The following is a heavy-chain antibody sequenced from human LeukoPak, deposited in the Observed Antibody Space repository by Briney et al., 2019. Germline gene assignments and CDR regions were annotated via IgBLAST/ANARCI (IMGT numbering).Heavy chain of an antibody. CDR2: ISGSGGST. J-gene: IGHJ5*02. Sequence: PGGSLRLSXAASGFTFSSYAMSWVRQPPGKGLEWLSAISGSGGSTYYADSVKGRFTISRDNSKNTLYLQMNSLRAEDTAVYYCAKDRRSGGIVVVPAAPAKFDPWGQGTLVTVSS. CDR1: GFTFSSYA. CDR3: AKDRRSGGIVVVPAAPAKFDP. D-gene: IGHD2-2*01. V-gene: IGHV3-23*01.